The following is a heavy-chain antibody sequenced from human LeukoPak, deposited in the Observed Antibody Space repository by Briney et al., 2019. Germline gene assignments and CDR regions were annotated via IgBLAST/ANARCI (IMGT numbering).Heavy chain of an antibody. J-gene: IGHJ5*02. D-gene: IGHD6-6*01. Sequence: GGSLRLSCAASGFTFSGHSMSWVRQAPGKGLEWVSSITSTATYTYYADSVKGRFTISRDNSKNTLYLQMNSLRAEDTAVYYCARGLGEYSTEFANWFDPWGQGTLVTVSS. CDR3: ARGLGEYSTEFANWFDP. V-gene: IGHV3-21*01. CDR2: ITSTATYT. CDR1: GFTFSGHS.